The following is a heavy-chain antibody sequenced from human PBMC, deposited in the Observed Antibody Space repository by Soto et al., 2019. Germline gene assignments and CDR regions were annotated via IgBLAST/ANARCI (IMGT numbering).Heavy chain of an antibody. Sequence: GGSLRLSCAASGFTFSSYAMHWVRQAQGKGLEWVAVISYDGSNKYYADSVKGRFTISRDNSKNTPYLQMNSLRAEDTAVYYCARAPYKSYYYDSSGWFFLSPFDYWGQGTLVTVSS. J-gene: IGHJ4*02. D-gene: IGHD3-22*01. CDR2: ISYDGSNK. CDR1: GFTFSSYA. CDR3: ARAPYKSYYYDSSGWFFLSPFDY. V-gene: IGHV3-30-3*01.